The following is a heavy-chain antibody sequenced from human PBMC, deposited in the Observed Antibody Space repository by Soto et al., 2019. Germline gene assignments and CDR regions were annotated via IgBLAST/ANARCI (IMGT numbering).Heavy chain of an antibody. CDR3: ARDAQYGSGSYLRIYYYYYGMDV. CDR2: INPNSGGT. V-gene: IGHV1-2*04. CDR1: GYTFTGYY. J-gene: IGHJ6*02. D-gene: IGHD3-10*01. Sequence: ASVKVSCKASGYTFTGYYMHWVRQAPGQGLEWMGWINPNSGGTNYAQKFQGWVTMTRDTSISTAYMELSRLRSDDTAVYYCARDAQYGSGSYLRIYYYYYGMDVWGQGTTVTVSS.